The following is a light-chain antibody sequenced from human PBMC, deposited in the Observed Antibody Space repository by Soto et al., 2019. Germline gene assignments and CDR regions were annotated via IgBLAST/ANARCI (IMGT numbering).Light chain of an antibody. J-gene: IGKJ3*01. V-gene: IGKV1-27*01. CDR2: AAS. CDR1: QGISSY. CDR3: QKYNSAPLT. Sequence: DIQMTQSPSSLSASVGDRVTITCRASQGISSYLAWYQQKPGKVPKLLIYAASTLQSGVPSRFSGSGSGTDFTLTISSLQPEDVATYYCQKYNSAPLTFGPGTKVDIK.